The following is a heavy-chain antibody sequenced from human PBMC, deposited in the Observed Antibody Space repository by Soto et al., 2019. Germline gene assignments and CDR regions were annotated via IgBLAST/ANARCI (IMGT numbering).Heavy chain of an antibody. CDR1: GSTVGGYA. D-gene: IGHD3-3*01. Sequence: GGSLRLSYAASGSTVGGYAMTWVRQAPGKGLEWVSGSSGSGDETYYADSVKGRFTVSRDNSKNTLYLQMNSLRAEDTAVYYCARLTIFGVVPGGYFDYWGQGTLVTVSS. CDR3: ARLTIFGVVPGGYFDY. CDR2: SSGSGDET. V-gene: IGHV3-23*01. J-gene: IGHJ4*02.